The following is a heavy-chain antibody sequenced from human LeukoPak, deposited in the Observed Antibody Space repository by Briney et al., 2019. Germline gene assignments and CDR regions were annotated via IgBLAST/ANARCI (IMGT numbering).Heavy chain of an antibody. V-gene: IGHV3-7*01. CDR2: IKQDGSEK. D-gene: IGHD1-14*01. Sequence: GGSLRLSCAASGFTFSSYWMTWVRQAPGMGLEWVANIKQDGSEKNYVDSVKGRFTISRDNAKKSLYLQMNSLRAEDTAVYYCARARYNDYWGQGTLVTVSS. CDR3: ARARYNDY. CDR1: GFTFSSYW. J-gene: IGHJ4*02.